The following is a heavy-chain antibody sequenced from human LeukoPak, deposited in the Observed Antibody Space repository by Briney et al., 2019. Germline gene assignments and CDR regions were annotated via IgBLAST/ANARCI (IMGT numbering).Heavy chain of an antibody. CDR3: ARYLAHAQGYYGSGSPYGFDP. D-gene: IGHD3-10*01. V-gene: IGHV4-31*01. J-gene: IGHJ5*02. CDR1: GHPISSGGYY. CDR2: IYYSGST. Sequence: SETLSLTCTVSGHPISSGGYYWSWIRQHPGKGLEWLVYIYYSGSTYYNPSRKSHFTISVDTNKNQSSLKLSSVRDADTAVYYCARYLAHAQGYYGSGSPYGFDPWGQGTLGTVSS.